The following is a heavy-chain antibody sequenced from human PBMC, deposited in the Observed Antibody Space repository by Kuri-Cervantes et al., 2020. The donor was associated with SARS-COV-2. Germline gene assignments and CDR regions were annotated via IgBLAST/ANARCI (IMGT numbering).Heavy chain of an antibody. D-gene: IGHD3-9*01. J-gene: IGHJ4*02. V-gene: IGHV3-15*01. CDR3: TTDSAYYDILTGYPGY. Sequence: GGSLRLSCAASGFTFSDHYIDWVRQAPGKGLEWVGRIKSKTDGGTTDYAAPVKGRFTISRDDSKNTLYLQMNSLKTEDTAVYYCTTDSAYYDILTGYPGYWGQGTLVTVSS. CDR2: IKSKTDGGTT. CDR1: GFTFSDHY.